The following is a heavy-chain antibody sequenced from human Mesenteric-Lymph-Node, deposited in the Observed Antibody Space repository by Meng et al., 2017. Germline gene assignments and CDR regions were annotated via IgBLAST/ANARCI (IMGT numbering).Heavy chain of an antibody. Sequence: GSLRLSCTVSGGSISSYYWSWIRQPAGKGLEWIGRIYTSGSTNYNPSLKSRVTMSVDTSKNQFSLKLSSVTAADTAVYYCARYRVRGVIRSSYYFDYWGQGTLVTGYS. CDR3: ARYRVRGVIRSSYYFDY. CDR2: IYTSGST. CDR1: GGSISSYY. J-gene: IGHJ4*02. D-gene: IGHD3-10*01. V-gene: IGHV4-4*07.